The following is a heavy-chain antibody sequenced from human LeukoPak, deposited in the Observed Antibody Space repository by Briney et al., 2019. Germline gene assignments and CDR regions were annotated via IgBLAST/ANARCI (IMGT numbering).Heavy chain of an antibody. CDR2: ISYDGSNK. J-gene: IGHJ4*02. Sequence: GGSLRLSCVVSGFTFSSYGMHWVRQAPGKGLEWVAVISYDGSNKYYADSVKGRFTISRDNSKNTLYLQMNNLRVEDTGVYYCARDGVKYSSGWQLDYWGQGTLVTVSS. D-gene: IGHD6-19*01. CDR3: ARDGVKYSSGWQLDY. CDR1: GFTFSSYG. V-gene: IGHV3-30*12.